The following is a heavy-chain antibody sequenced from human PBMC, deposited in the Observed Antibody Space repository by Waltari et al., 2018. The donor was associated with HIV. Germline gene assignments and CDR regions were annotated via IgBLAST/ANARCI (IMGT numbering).Heavy chain of an antibody. J-gene: IGHJ4*02. Sequence: EVQLVESGGGLVKPGGSLSLSCAASGFTFSTYNMTWVGQAPGKGLEWVSSISSDSSVIYFAQSVKGRFTISRDNAKNSVYLQMNSLRAEDTAIYFCARDQNYYDRRDYFERGLDYWGQGTLVTVSS. D-gene: IGHD3-22*01. CDR1: GFTFSTYN. CDR3: ARDQNYYDRRDYFERGLDY. CDR2: ISSDSSVI. V-gene: IGHV3-21*01.